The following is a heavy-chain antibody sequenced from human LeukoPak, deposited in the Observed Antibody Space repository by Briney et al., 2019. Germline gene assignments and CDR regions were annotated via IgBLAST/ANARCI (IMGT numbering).Heavy chain of an antibody. D-gene: IGHD6-13*01. CDR3: ASGRHSSSWVLEFGY. CDR1: GFTFSSYG. CDR2: ISYDGSNK. V-gene: IGHV3-30*03. J-gene: IGHJ4*02. Sequence: GGSLRLSCAASGFTFSSYGMHWVRQAPGKGLEWVAVISYDGSNKYYADSVKGRFTISRDNSKNTLYLQMNSLRAEDTAVYYCASGRHSSSWVLEFGYWGQGTLVTVSS.